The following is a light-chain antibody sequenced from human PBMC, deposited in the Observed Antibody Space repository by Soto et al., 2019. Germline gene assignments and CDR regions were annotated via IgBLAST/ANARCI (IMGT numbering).Light chain of an antibody. CDR1: SSDVGNYKY. Sequence: QSALTQPASVSGSPGQSITISCTGTSSDVGNYKYVPWYQQHPGKAPKLMIYEVSNRPSGVSNRFSGSKSGNTASLTISGLQAEDGTDDYCVSYTSSGTYVFGTGTKVTVL. CDR3: VSYTSSGTYV. J-gene: IGLJ1*01. V-gene: IGLV2-14*01. CDR2: EVS.